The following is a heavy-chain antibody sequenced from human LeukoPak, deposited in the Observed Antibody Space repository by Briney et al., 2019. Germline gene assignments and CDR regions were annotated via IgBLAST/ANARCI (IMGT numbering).Heavy chain of an antibody. Sequence: GGSLRLSCAASGFTFSSYAMSWVRQAPGKGLEWVSAISGSGGSTYYADSVKGRFTISRDNSKNTLYLQMNSLRAEDTAVYYCAKVRHYYFWSQPDYYYYMDVWGKGTTVTVSS. V-gene: IGHV3-23*01. CDR2: ISGSGGST. CDR1: GFTFSSYA. CDR3: AKVRHYYFWSQPDYYYYMDV. D-gene: IGHD3-3*01. J-gene: IGHJ6*03.